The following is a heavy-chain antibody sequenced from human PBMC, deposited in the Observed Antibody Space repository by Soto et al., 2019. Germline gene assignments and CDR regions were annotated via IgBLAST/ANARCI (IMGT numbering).Heavy chain of an antibody. V-gene: IGHV3-74*01. CDR2: INSDGSST. D-gene: IGHD3-3*01. J-gene: IGHJ4*02. Sequence: GGSLRLSCAASGFTFSSYWMHWVRQAPGKGLVWVSRINSDGSSTSYADSVKGRFTISRHNSKNTLYLQMNSLRAEDTAVYYCAGLRSLYDFWSGGTGVRDYWGQGTLVTVSS. CDR1: GFTFSSYW. CDR3: AGLRSLYDFWSGGTGVRDY.